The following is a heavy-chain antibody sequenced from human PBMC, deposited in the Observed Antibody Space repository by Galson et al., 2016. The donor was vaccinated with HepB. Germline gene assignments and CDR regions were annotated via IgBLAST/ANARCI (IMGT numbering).Heavy chain of an antibody. D-gene: IGHD3-10*01. CDR2: IYYGGIT. CDR1: GNSLTSSTYF. V-gene: IGHV4-39*01. J-gene: IGHJ4*02. Sequence: SETLSLTCTVSGNSLTSSTYFWGWVRQPPGKGLEYIGDIYYGGITYYNPSLKSRLTISMDTSKNQLSLKLSSATAADTAGYYCARHSGGSQISPLEYWGQGIQVTVSS. CDR3: ARHSGGSQISPLEY.